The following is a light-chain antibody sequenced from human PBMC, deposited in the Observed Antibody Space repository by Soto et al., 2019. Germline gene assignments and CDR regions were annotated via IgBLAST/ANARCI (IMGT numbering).Light chain of an antibody. V-gene: IGLV2-14*01. J-gene: IGLJ1*01. Sequence: QSALTQPASVSGSPGQSITISCTGTSSDVGGYKYVSWYRQHPGRAPKLMIYDVSNRPSGVSNRFSGSKSGNTASLTISGLQAEDEADYYCSSYTRSSTYVFGTGTRSPS. CDR2: DVS. CDR1: SSDVGGYKY. CDR3: SSYTRSSTYV.